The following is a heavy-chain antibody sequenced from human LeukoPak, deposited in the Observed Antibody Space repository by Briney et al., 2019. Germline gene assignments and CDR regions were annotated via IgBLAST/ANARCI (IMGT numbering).Heavy chain of an antibody. V-gene: IGHV4-61*01. D-gene: IGHD4-11*01. CDR1: GGSVNSGSYF. CDR2: IQNSATT. J-gene: IGHJ6*02. CDR3: ATDYSNFYGMDV. Sequence: KPSETLSLTCTVSGGSVNSGSYFWSWFRQPPGKRLEWIGYIQNSATTNYNPSLESRVAIFVDSSKSQFSLRVTSVTAADTAVYYCATDYSNFYGMDVWGQGTTVTVSS.